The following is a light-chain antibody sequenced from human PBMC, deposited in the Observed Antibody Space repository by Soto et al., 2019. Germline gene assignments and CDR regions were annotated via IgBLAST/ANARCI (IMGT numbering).Light chain of an antibody. CDR1: SSNIRAGYD. CDR3: QSYDSSLSGWV. V-gene: IGLV1-40*01. CDR2: GNT. Sequence: QSVLTQPPSVSGAPGQRVTISCTGTSSNIRAGYDVHWYQQLPGTAPKLLIYGNTNRPSGVPDRFSGSNSGTSASLAITGLQAEDEADYYCQSYDSSLSGWVFGGGTKLTVL. J-gene: IGLJ3*02.